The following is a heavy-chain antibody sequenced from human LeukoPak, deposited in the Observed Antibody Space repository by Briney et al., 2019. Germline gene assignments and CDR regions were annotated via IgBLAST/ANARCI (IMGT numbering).Heavy chain of an antibody. V-gene: IGHV3-23*01. J-gene: IGHJ4*02. D-gene: IGHD2-15*01. CDR2: TVGIGPDT. CDR1: GFTFSSYG. Sequence: GGSLRLSCAASGFTFSSYGMHWVRQAPGKGLEWVAATVGIGPDTYHADSVKGRFTISRDNSKNILYLQMNSLRVEDTAVYYCTKASAARCIGVFCYPFDHWGQGTLVTVSS. CDR3: TKASAARCIGVFCYPFDH.